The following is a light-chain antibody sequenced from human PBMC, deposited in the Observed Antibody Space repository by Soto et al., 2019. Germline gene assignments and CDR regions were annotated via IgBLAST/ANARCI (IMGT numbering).Light chain of an antibody. CDR1: QNVRTY. Sequence: EIVLTQSPATLSLSPGETATLSCRASQNVRTYLAWYQQKPGQAPRLLIYDAYNRATGIPARFSGSGSGTDFPLTIRSLEPEDFAIYYCPQRSTPFTFGPGTKVDIK. CDR3: PQRSTPFT. CDR2: DAY. V-gene: IGKV3-11*01. J-gene: IGKJ3*01.